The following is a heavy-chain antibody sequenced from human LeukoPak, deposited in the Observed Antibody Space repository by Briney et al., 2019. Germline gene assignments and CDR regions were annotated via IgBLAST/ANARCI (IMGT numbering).Heavy chain of an antibody. CDR3: AELGITMIGGV. CDR1: GFTFSSYV. V-gene: IGHV3-30*04. D-gene: IGHD3-10*02. CDR2: ISYDGSNE. J-gene: IGHJ6*04. Sequence: GGSLRLSCAASGFTFSSYVMHWVRQAPGKGLEWVAIISYDGSNEYYADSVKGRFTISRDNPKNTLYLQMNSLRAADTAVYYCAELGITMIGGVWGKGTTVTISS.